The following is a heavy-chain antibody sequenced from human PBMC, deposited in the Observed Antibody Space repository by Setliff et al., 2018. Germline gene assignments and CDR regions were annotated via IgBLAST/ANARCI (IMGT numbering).Heavy chain of an antibody. CDR3: ARNGDVDTGFLGYYYYYYMDV. V-gene: IGHV3-48*01. D-gene: IGHD5-18*01. J-gene: IGHJ6*03. CDR2: ISSSSRTK. Sequence: GGSLRLSCAASGFTFSSYTMNWVRQAPGKGLEWVSYISSSSRTKYYADSVKGRFTISRDNAKNSLYLQMNSLRAKDTAVYYCARNGDVDTGFLGYYYYYYMDVWGKGTTVTVSS. CDR1: GFTFSSYT.